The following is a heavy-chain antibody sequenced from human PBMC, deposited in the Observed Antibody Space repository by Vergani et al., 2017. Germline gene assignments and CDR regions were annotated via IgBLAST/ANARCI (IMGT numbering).Heavy chain of an antibody. V-gene: IGHV4-61*02. CDR2: FYTGGGT. CDR3: ARDPLYSTTWPFLLLDMDV. CDR1: GGSISSGSYY. J-gene: IGHJ6*02. D-gene: IGHD6-13*01. Sequence: QVQLQESGPGLVRPSQTLSLTCTVSGGSISSGSYYWSWFRQPAGKGLEGIGRFYTGGGTSYNPSLKSRVTISVDTSKNPFSLQLSSVTAADTAVYYCARDPLYSTTWPFLLLDMDVWGQGTTVTVSS.